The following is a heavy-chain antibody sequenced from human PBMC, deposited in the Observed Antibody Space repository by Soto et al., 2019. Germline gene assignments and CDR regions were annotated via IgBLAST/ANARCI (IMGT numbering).Heavy chain of an antibody. CDR3: ARALVDYYDSSGYPRFDY. Sequence: EVQLVESGGGLVQPGGSLRLSCAASGFTFSGYWMHWVRQSPGKGLVWVSRINSDGSSTSYAYSVKGRFTISRYNDKNTLFLQMNSLRAEDTAVYYCARALVDYYDSSGYPRFDYWGQGTLVTVSS. V-gene: IGHV3-74*01. D-gene: IGHD3-22*01. CDR1: GFTFSGYW. CDR2: INSDGSST. J-gene: IGHJ4*02.